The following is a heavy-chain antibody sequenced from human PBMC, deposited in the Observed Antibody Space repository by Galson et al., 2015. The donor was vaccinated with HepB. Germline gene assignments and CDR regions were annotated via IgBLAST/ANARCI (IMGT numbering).Heavy chain of an antibody. V-gene: IGHV3-23*01. J-gene: IGHJ4*02. CDR3: ALLPMTWTGFYYFDY. CDR1: GFRFSGYG. D-gene: IGHD1-1*01. CDR2: ISGTGGSK. Sequence: SLRLSCAASGFRFSGYGISWVRQAPGKGLEWVSSISGTGGSKHYADSVKGRFNISRDNSKNTLYLQMNSLRAEDTAVYYCALLPMTWTGFYYFDYWGQGTLVTVSS.